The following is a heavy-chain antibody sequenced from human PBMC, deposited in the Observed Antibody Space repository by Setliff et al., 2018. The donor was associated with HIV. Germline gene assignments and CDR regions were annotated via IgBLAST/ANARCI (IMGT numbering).Heavy chain of an antibody. Sequence: SETLSLTCSVSGGSISSYYWSWIRQPPGKGLEWIGDIYYSGMTNYNPSLQSRVTISLDTSKNQFSLKLSSVTAADTAFYYCAKPYYDISGYYFYYFDYWGQGTLVTVSS. CDR3: AKPYYDISGYYFYYFDY. V-gene: IGHV4-59*08. CDR2: IYYSGMT. CDR1: GGSISSYY. D-gene: IGHD3-22*01. J-gene: IGHJ4*02.